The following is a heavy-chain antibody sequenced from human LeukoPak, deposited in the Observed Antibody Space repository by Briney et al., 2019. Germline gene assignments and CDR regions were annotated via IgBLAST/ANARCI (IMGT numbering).Heavy chain of an antibody. V-gene: IGHV3-30-3*01. CDR3: ARDPGDYGP. CDR1: GFTFSSYA. D-gene: IGHD4/OR15-4a*01. Sequence: GGSLRLSCAASGFTFSSYAMHWVRQAPGKGLEWVAVISYDGSNKYYADSVKGRFTISRDNAKNSLYLQMNSLRAEDTAVYYCARDPGDYGPWGQGTLVTVSS. J-gene: IGHJ4*02. CDR2: ISYDGSNK.